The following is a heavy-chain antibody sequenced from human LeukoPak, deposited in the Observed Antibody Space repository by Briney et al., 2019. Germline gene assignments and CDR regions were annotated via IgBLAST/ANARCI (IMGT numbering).Heavy chain of an antibody. J-gene: IGHJ4*02. V-gene: IGHV1-18*01. Sequence: ASVKVSCKASGYTFTSYGISWVRQAPGQGLEWMGWISAYNGNTNYAQKFQGRVTITADESTSTAYMELSRLRSDDTAVYYCARGHSGYDWGDYWGQGTLVTVSS. CDR2: ISAYNGNT. D-gene: IGHD5-12*01. CDR3: ARGHSGYDWGDY. CDR1: GYTFTSYG.